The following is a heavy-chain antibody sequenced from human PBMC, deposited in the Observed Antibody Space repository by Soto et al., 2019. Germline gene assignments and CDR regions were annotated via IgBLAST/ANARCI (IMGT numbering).Heavy chain of an antibody. Sequence: EVQLLESGGGLVPPGGSLRLSCAASGFIFSHYAMSWVRQTPGKGLEWVSTISGSGGSTYYADSMKGRFTISRDNSKNTPYLQMNSLRAEDTAVYYCAVLTDCTNGVCTRPFDYWGQGTLVTVSS. V-gene: IGHV3-23*01. CDR1: GFIFSHYA. CDR3: AVLTDCTNGVCTRPFDY. CDR2: ISGSGGST. J-gene: IGHJ4*02. D-gene: IGHD2-8*01.